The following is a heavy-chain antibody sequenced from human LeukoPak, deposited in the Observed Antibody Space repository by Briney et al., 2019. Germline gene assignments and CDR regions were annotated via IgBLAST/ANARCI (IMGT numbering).Heavy chain of an antibody. D-gene: IGHD3-16*02. V-gene: IGHV3-21*01. J-gene: IGHJ4*02. CDR2: ISSSSSYI. CDR1: GFTFSSYS. CDR3: ARGTSYYDYVWGSYRLMMLDY. Sequence: GGSLRLSCAASGFTFSSYSMNWVRQAPGKGLEWVSSISSSSSYIYYADSVKGRFTISRDNAKNSLYLQMNSLRAEDTAVYYCARGTSYYDYVWGSYRLMMLDYRGQGTLVTVSS.